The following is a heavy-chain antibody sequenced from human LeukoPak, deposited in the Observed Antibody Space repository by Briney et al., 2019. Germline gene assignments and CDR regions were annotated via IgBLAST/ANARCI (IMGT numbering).Heavy chain of an antibody. V-gene: IGHV4-39*07. D-gene: IGHD3-10*01. Sequence: PSETLSLTCTVSGGSISSSSYYWGWIRQPPGKGLEWIGSIYYSGSTYYNPSLKSRVTISVDTSKNQFSLKLSSVTAADTAVYYCASGCYGSGSYFYWGQGTLVTVSS. CDR1: GGSISSSSYY. CDR3: ASGCYGSGSYFY. CDR2: IYYSGST. J-gene: IGHJ4*02.